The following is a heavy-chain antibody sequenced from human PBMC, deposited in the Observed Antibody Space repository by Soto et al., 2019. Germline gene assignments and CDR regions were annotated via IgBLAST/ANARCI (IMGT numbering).Heavy chain of an antibody. CDR3: ARDPFGRLDY. V-gene: IGHV4-30-4*01. CDR2: IYYSGST. CDR1: GGSISSGDYY. Sequence: QVQLQESGPGLVKPSQTLSLTCTVSGGSISSGDYYWSWIRQPPGKGLEWIGYIYYSGSTYYNPSLKSRATISVDASKNRFSLKLRSVTAADTSVYYCARDPFGRLDYWGQGTLVTVSS. D-gene: IGHD2-21*01. J-gene: IGHJ4*02.